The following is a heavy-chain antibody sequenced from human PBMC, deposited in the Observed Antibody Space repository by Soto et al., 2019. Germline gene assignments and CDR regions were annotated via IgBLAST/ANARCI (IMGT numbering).Heavy chain of an antibody. CDR2: IYYSGST. CDR1: GGSISSYY. Sequence: SETLSLTCTVSGGSISSYYWSWIRQPPGKGLEWIGYIYYSGSTNYNPSLKSRVTISVDTSKNQFSLKLSSVTAADTAVYYCARPGRSSTTCDPPCCYYGMGVWGRGSTFTV. V-gene: IGHV4-59*01. D-gene: IGHD2-2*01. CDR3: ARPGRSSTTCDPPCCYYGMGV. J-gene: IGHJ6*01.